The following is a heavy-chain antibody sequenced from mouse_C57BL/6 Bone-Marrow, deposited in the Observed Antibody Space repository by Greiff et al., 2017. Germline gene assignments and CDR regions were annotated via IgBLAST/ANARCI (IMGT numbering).Heavy chain of an antibody. D-gene: IGHD2-4*01. CDR2: ISSGSSTI. J-gene: IGHJ3*01. CDR1: GFTFSDYG. V-gene: IGHV5-17*01. Sequence: EVQFVESGGGLVQPGGSLKLSCAASGFTFSDYGMHWVRQAPDKGLAWVAYISSGSSTIYSADTVKGRFTISRDNAKNTLFRQMTSLRSEDTAMYCGARIYYDYDAWFAYWGQGTLVTVSA. CDR3: ARIYYDYDAWFAY.